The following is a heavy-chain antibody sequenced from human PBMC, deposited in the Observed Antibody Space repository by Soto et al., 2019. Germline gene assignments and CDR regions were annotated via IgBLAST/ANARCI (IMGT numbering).Heavy chain of an antibody. Sequence: LKISCKGFGYTFTSYWIGWVRQMPGKGLEWMGVIYPADSDTRYSPSFQGQVTISADKSISTAYLQWSSLKASDTAMYYCARAGRGYSGYDSLYYFDYWGQGTLVTVSS. D-gene: IGHD5-12*01. CDR1: GYTFTSYW. CDR2: IYPADSDT. V-gene: IGHV5-51*01. J-gene: IGHJ4*02. CDR3: ARAGRGYSGYDSLYYFDY.